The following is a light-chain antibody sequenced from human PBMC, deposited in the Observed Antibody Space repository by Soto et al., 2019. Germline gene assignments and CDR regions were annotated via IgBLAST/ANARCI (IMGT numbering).Light chain of an antibody. V-gene: IGLV2-14*01. CDR3: CSYTTGNTFV. Sequence: QSVLTQPASVSGSLGQSITISCSGTSSDVGAYNYVSWYQQYPGKAPKLMIYHVTDRPSGVSNRFSGSKSGDTASLTISGLQAEDEADYYCCSYTTGNTFVFGPGTKLTVL. CDR1: SSDVGAYNY. CDR2: HVT. J-gene: IGLJ1*01.